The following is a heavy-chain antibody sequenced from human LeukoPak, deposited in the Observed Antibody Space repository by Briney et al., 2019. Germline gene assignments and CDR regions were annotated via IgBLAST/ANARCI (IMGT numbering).Heavy chain of an antibody. CDR3: ARSIPYGTTWYGRSDY. CDR2: IWYDGSNK. Sequence: GGSLRLSCAASGFTFSSYGMHWVRQAPGKGLEWVAVIWYDGSNKCYADSVKGRFTISRDNALNSLYLQMNSLRAEDTAIYYCARSIPYGTTWYGRSDYWGQGTLVTVSS. V-gene: IGHV3-33*01. J-gene: IGHJ4*02. CDR1: GFTFSSYG. D-gene: IGHD6-13*01.